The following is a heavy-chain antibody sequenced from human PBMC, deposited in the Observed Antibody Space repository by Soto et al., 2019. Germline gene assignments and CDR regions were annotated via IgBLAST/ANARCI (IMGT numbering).Heavy chain of an antibody. D-gene: IGHD6-13*01. V-gene: IGHV4-4*07. J-gene: IGHJ4*02. CDR3: ARDPRTPLLFFPYGFSYSSSWYYFDY. Sequence: QVQLQESGPGLVKPSETLSLTCTVSGGSISSYYWSWIRQPAVKGLEWIGRIYTSGSTNYNPSLKRRVTTSVDTSKDPFSLKLSSVTAADTAVYYCARDPRTPLLFFPYGFSYSSSWYYFDYWGQGTLVTVSS. CDR1: GGSISSYY. CDR2: IYTSGST.